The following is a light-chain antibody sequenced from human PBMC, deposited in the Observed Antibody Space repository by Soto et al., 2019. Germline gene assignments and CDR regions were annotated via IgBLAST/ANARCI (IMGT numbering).Light chain of an antibody. CDR2: DVA. V-gene: IGLV2-14*03. CDR1: SSDVGAYNF. CDR3: MSFTSSNTYV. Sequence: QSALTQPASVSGSPGQSITISCTGTSSDVGAYNFVSWYQHYPDKAPKVVIYDVANRPSGVSYRFSASKSGNTASLTISGLQAEDEADYYCMSFTSSNTYVFGTGPKVTVL. J-gene: IGLJ1*01.